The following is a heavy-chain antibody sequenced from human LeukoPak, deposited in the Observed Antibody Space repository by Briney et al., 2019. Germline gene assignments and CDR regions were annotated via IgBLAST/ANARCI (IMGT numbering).Heavy chain of an antibody. D-gene: IGHD2-21*01. J-gene: IGHJ4*02. V-gene: IGHV3-30-3*01. CDR1: GFTLSSYA. Sequence: PGGSLRLSCAASGFTLSSYAMHWVRQAPGKGLEWVAVISYDGSNKFYARSVKGRSIISRDNSKNTLYVQMSSLRTEDAAVYYCARGPSAYTSEFDFWGQGTLVTASS. CDR3: ARGPSAYTSEFDF. CDR2: ISYDGSNK.